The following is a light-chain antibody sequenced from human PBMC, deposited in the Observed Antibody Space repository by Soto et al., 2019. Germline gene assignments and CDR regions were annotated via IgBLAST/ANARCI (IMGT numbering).Light chain of an antibody. V-gene: IGKV3-15*01. CDR3: QQYDNLPLT. Sequence: ERVMTQSPATLSVSPGERATLSCRASQSVGSNLAWYQQKPGQAPRLLIFCASSRATGVPARFSGSGSGTEFTLTINSLQSEDFAVYFCQQYDNLPLTFGPGTKVDIK. CDR2: CAS. J-gene: IGKJ3*01. CDR1: QSVGSN.